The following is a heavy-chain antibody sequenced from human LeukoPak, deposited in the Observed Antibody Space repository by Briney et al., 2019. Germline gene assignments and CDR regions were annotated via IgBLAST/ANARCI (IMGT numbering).Heavy chain of an antibody. Sequence: GASVKVSCKASGYTFTSYGISWVRQAPGQGLEWMGWMNPNSGNTGYAQKFQGRVTITRNTSISTAYMELSSLRSEDTAVYYCARVSTVTTIWGQGTLVTVSS. CDR2: MNPNSGNT. CDR3: ARVSTVTTI. CDR1: GYTFTSYG. D-gene: IGHD4-11*01. V-gene: IGHV1-8*03. J-gene: IGHJ4*02.